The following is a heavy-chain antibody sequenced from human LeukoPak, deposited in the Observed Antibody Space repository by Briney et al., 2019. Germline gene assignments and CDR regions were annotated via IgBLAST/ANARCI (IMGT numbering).Heavy chain of an antibody. CDR2: IIPIFGTA. D-gene: IGHD2-15*01. V-gene: IGHV1-69*06. CDR3: ARGVVVPGLWFDP. Sequence: SSVKLSFKASGGTFTSYAISWVRQAPGQGLEWMGGIIPIFGTANYAQKFQGRVTITADKSTSTAYMELSSLRSEDTAVYYCARGVVVPGLWFDPWGQGTMVTVSS. CDR1: GGTFTSYA. J-gene: IGHJ5*02.